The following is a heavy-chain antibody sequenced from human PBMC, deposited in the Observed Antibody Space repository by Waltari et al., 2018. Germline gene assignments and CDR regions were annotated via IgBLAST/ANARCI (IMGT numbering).Heavy chain of an antibody. Sequence: QVQLQESGPGLEKPSETLSPTCAVSGYSIRSGSHGAWIRQPPGKGLEWIGRIYHSGSTYYNPALKSRVTISVDTSKNQFSLKLSSVTAADTAVYYCARLLNGAFDFWGQGTMVTVSS. J-gene: IGHJ3*01. CDR1: GYSIRSGSH. CDR2: IYHSGST. D-gene: IGHD2-8*01. CDR3: ARLLNGAFDF. V-gene: IGHV4-38-2*01.